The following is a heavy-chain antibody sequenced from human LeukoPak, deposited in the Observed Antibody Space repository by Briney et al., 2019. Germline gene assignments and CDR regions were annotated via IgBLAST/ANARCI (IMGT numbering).Heavy chain of an antibody. CDR2: ISGDGGST. J-gene: IGHJ4*02. D-gene: IGHD5-18*01. CDR3: AKVRGSSYGPFDY. CDR1: GFTFNDYA. V-gene: IGHV3-43*02. Sequence: PGGSLRLSCAASGFTFNDYAMHWVRQAPGKGLDWVSLISGDGGSTYYADSVKGRFTISRDNSKNSLYLQMNSLRTEDTALYYCAKVRGSSYGPFDYWGQGTLVTVPS.